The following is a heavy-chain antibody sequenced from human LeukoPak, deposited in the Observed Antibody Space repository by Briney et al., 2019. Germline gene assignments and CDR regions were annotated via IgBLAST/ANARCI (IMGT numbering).Heavy chain of an antibody. D-gene: IGHD3-22*01. J-gene: IGHJ5*02. V-gene: IGHV3-9*01. CDR1: GFTFDDYA. CDR2: ISWNSGSI. Sequence: GRSLRLSCAASGFTFDDYAMHWVRQAPGKGLEWVSGISWNSGSIGYADSVKGRFTISRDNAKNSLYLQMNSLRAEDTALYYCAKDITSSGQGWFDPWGQGTLVTVSS. CDR3: AKDITSSGQGWFDP.